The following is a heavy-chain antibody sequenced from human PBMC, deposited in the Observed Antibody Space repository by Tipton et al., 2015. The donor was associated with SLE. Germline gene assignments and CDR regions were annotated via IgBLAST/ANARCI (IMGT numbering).Heavy chain of an antibody. J-gene: IGHJ3*02. CDR1: GGSISSFNW. CDR2: IYHSGST. V-gene: IGHV4-4*02. CDR3: ARASIAVAENDAFDI. D-gene: IGHD6-19*01. Sequence: TLSLTCAVSGGSISSFNWWTWVRQTPGKGLEWIGEIYHSGSTNYNPSLKSRVTISVDKSKNQFSLRLSSVTAADTAVYYCARASIAVAENDAFDIWGQGTMVTVSS.